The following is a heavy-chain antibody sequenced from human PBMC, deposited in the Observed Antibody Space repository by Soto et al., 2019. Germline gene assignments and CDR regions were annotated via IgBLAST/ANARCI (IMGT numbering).Heavy chain of an antibody. J-gene: IGHJ6*03. D-gene: IGHD2-2*01. CDR1: GFTFSSYA. CDR3: AKGDCSSTSCYAYYYYYMDV. Sequence: EVQLLESGGGLVQPGGSLRLSCAASGFTFSSYAMSWVRQAPGKGLEWVSAISGSGGSTYYADSVKGRFTISRDNSNNTLYLQMNSLRAEDTAVYYCAKGDCSSTSCYAYYYYYMDVWGKGTTVTVSS. CDR2: ISGSGGST. V-gene: IGHV3-23*01.